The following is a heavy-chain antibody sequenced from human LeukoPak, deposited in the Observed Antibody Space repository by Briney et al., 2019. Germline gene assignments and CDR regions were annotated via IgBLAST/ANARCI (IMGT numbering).Heavy chain of an antibody. Sequence: PGGSLRLSCAASGFAFSRDSMNWVRQAPGKGLEWVSSISYSGPHMFYADSVRGRFTISRDNAENSLFLQMNSLRAEDTAVYFCASNDYRDEGIDSWGQGTLVTVSS. J-gene: IGHJ4*02. D-gene: IGHD4-17*01. CDR3: ASNDYRDEGIDS. V-gene: IGHV3-21*01. CDR2: ISYSGPHM. CDR1: GFAFSRDS.